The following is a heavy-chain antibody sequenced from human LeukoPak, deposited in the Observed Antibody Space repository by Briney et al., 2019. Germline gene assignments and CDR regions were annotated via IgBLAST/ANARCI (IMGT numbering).Heavy chain of an antibody. J-gene: IGHJ6*03. CDR2: ISSSGSTI. CDR1: GFTFSDYY. CDR3: AREIAARLHYYYYYMDV. V-gene: IGHV3-11*01. D-gene: IGHD6-6*01. Sequence: GGSLILSCAASGFTFSDYYMSWIRQAPGKGLEWVSYISSSGSTIYYADSVKGRFTISRDNAKNSLYLQMNSLRAEDTAVYYCAREIAARLHYYYYYMDVWGKGTTVSVSS.